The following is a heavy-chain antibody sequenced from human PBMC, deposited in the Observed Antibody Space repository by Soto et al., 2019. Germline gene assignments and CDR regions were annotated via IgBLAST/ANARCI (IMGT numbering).Heavy chain of an antibody. D-gene: IGHD1-26*01. CDR1: GFTFINYW. J-gene: IGHJ5*02. CDR2: IKQDGGEK. V-gene: IGHV3-7*03. Sequence: GGSLRLSCAASGFTFINYWMSWVRQAPGKGLEWVANIKQDGGEKYYVDSVKGRFTISRDNAKNSLYLQMNSLRAEDTAVYYCARTKANKWFDPWGQGTLVTVAS. CDR3: ARTKANKWFDP.